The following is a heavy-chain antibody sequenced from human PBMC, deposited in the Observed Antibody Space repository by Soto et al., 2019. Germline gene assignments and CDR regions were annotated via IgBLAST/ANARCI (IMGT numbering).Heavy chain of an antibody. CDR3: TTEAYDYVWGSYLSSAFDI. D-gene: IGHD3-16*02. Sequence: GGSLRLSCAASGFTFSNAWMSWVRQAPGKGLEWVGRIKSKTDGGTTDYAAPVKGRFTISRDDSKNTLYLQMNSLKTEDTAVYYCTTEAYDYVWGSYLSSAFDIWGQGTMVTVSS. V-gene: IGHV3-15*01. CDR1: GFTFSNAW. CDR2: IKSKTDGGTT. J-gene: IGHJ3*02.